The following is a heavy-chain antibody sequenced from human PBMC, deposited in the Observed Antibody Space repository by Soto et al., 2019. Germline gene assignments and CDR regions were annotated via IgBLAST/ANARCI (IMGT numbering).Heavy chain of an antibody. V-gene: IGHV1-2*02. Sequence: ASVKVSCKASGYTFTGYHMQWVRQAPGQGLEWMGWINANSGGTHYAQKFQGRVTTTRDTPSSTLYVELSRLRSDDTAVYYCARRGTYNYGPYYYFGMDVWGQGTTVTVSS. CDR1: GYTFTGYH. J-gene: IGHJ6*02. D-gene: IGHD5-18*01. CDR2: INANSGGT. CDR3: ARRGTYNYGPYYYFGMDV.